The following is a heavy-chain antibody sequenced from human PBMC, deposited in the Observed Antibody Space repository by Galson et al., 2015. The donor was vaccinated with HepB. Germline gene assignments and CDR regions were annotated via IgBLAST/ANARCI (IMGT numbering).Heavy chain of an antibody. CDR2: IFISRNYT. Sequence: SLRLSCAASGFTFSDYYMSWIRQAPGKGLEWVSYIFISRNYTNYADSVKGRFTISRDNAKNSLYLQMHSLRAGDTAIYYCARKGSSWSFDYWGQGTLVTVSS. D-gene: IGHD6-13*01. CDR1: GFTFSDYY. J-gene: IGHJ4*02. V-gene: IGHV3-11*03. CDR3: ARKGSSWSFDY.